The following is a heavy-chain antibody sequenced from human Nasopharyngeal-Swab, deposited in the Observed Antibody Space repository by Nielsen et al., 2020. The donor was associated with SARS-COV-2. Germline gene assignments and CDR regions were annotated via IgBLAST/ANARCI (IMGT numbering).Heavy chain of an antibody. CDR3: ARGAYCGGDCYSDYYYYMDF. J-gene: IGHJ6*03. D-gene: IGHD2-21*02. CDR1: GFTFSHYT. CDR2: ISSTSSYI. Sequence: GESLKISCAASGFTFSHYTMNWVRQAPGKGLEWVSSISSTSSYIFYADSVKGRFTISRDNAKNSLYLQMNSLRAEDTAVYYCARGAYCGGDCYSDYYYYMDFWGKGTTVTVSS. V-gene: IGHV3-21*01.